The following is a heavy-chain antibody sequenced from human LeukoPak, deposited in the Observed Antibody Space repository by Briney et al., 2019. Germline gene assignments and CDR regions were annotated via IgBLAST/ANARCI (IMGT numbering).Heavy chain of an antibody. D-gene: IGHD6-19*01. CDR2: ISYDGSNK. CDR3: ARDRLGQWLKRGMDV. V-gene: IGHV3-30-3*01. J-gene: IGHJ6*02. Sequence: PGGSLRLSCAASGFTFSSYAMHWVRQAPGKGLEWVAVISYDGSNKYYADSVKGRFTISRDSSKNTLYLQMNSLRAEDTAVYYCARDRLGQWLKRGMDVWGQGTTVTVSS. CDR1: GFTFSSYA.